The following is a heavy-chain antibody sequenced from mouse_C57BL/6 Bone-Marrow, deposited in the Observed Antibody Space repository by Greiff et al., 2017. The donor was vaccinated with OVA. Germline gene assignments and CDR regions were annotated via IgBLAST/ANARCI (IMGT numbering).Heavy chain of an antibody. CDR3: ARGLPYWYFDV. V-gene: IGHV3-1*01. D-gene: IGHD2-2*01. CDR2: ISYSGST. Sequence: EVKVVESGPGMVKPSQSLSLTCTVTGYSITSGYDWHWIRHFPGNKLEWMGYISYSGSTNYNPSLKSRISITHDTSKNHFFLKLNSVTTEDTATYYCARGLPYWYFDVWGTGTTVTVSS. J-gene: IGHJ1*03. CDR1: GYSITSGYD.